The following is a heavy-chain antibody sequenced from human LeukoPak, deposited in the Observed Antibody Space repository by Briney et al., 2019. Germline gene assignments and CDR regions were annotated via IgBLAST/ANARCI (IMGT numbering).Heavy chain of an antibody. CDR1: GGTSSSYA. CDR3: AISLEVIPDENNWFDP. V-gene: IGHV1-69*05. J-gene: IGHJ5*02. CDR2: IIPIFGTA. Sequence: SVKVSCKASGGTSSSYAISWVRQAPGQGLEWMGGIIPIFGTANYAQKFQGRVTITTDESTSTAYMELSSLRSEDTAVYYCAISLEVIPDENNWFDPWGQGTLVTVSS. D-gene: IGHD3-22*01.